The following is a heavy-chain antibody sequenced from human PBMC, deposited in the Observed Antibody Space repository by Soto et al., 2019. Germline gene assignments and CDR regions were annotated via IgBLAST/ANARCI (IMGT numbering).Heavy chain of an antibody. Sequence: EVQLLESGGGLVQPGGSLRLSCAASGFTFSSYAMSWVRQAPGKGLEWVSGISGSGGSTYYADSVNGRFTISRDNSKNTLYLQMNSLRAEDTAVYYCAKAHSGYVWGRYYFDYWGQGTLVTVSS. V-gene: IGHV3-23*01. J-gene: IGHJ4*02. CDR1: GFTFSSYA. CDR3: AKAHSGYVWGRYYFDY. D-gene: IGHD5-12*01. CDR2: ISGSGGST.